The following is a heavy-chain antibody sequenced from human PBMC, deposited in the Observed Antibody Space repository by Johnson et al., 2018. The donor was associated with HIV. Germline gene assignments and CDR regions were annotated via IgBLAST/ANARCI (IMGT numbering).Heavy chain of an antibody. Sequence: QVQLVESGGGVVQPGGSLRLSCAASGFTFSNYALHWVRQTPGKGLEWVAVISYDGSNKYNAESVKGRFTISRDNSKNTLYLQMNSLRGEDTAVYYCARDPDIWGQGTMVTVSS. CDR1: GFTFSNYA. CDR3: ARDPDI. J-gene: IGHJ3*02. V-gene: IGHV3-30*04. CDR2: ISYDGSNK.